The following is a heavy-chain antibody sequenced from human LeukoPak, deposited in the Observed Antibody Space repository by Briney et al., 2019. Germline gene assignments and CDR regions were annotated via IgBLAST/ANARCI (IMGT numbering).Heavy chain of an antibody. CDR3: ARGRYGSGSYFPYYYYGMDV. Sequence: ASQTLSLTCTVSGGSISSGGYYWSWIRQPPGKGLEWIGEINHSGSTNYNPSLKSRVTISVDTSKNQFSLKLSSVTAADTAVYYCARGRYGSGSYFPYYYYGMDVWGQGTTVTVSS. J-gene: IGHJ6*02. CDR2: INHSGST. V-gene: IGHV4-30-2*01. CDR1: GGSISSGGYY. D-gene: IGHD3-10*01.